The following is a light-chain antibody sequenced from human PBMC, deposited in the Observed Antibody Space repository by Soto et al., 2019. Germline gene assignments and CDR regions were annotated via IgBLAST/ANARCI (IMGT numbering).Light chain of an antibody. Sequence: EIVLTQSPATLSLSPGERATLSCRASQSVSSYLAWYQQKPGQAPRLLIYDASNRATGIPARFSGSGSGTDFTLTIGSLEPEDFAVYYCQQRSNWPLTFGGGTQVESK. CDR2: DAS. CDR3: QQRSNWPLT. J-gene: IGKJ4*01. CDR1: QSVSSY. V-gene: IGKV3-11*01.